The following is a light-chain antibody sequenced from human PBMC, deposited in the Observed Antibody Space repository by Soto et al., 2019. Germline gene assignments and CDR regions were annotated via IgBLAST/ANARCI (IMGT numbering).Light chain of an antibody. J-gene: IGKJ2*01. V-gene: IGKV1-27*01. Sequence: DIQLTQSPSSLSASVGDRVTITCRASQDISNFLAWYQQKAGTVPKVLIYAASTLQSGVPSRFSGSGSGTDFTLTISSLQPEDVATYYCQKYNSALFTFGQGTKLEIK. CDR2: AAS. CDR3: QKYNSALFT. CDR1: QDISNF.